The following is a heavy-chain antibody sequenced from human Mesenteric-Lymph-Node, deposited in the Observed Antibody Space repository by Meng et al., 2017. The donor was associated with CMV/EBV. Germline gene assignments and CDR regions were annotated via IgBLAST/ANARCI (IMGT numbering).Heavy chain of an antibody. Sequence: TVSSYGMHWVRQAPGKGLEWVAFIQYDGSNKYYADSVKGRFTISRDNSKNTLYVQMNSLRAEDTAVYYCAKDLPNYDFWSGEAVGDYWGQGTLVTVSS. CDR2: IQYDGSNK. J-gene: IGHJ4*02. V-gene: IGHV3-30*02. CDR1: TVSSYG. CDR3: AKDLPNYDFWSGEAVGDY. D-gene: IGHD3-3*01.